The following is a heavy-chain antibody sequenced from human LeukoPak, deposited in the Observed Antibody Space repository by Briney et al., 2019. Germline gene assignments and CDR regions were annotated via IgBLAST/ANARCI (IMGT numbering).Heavy chain of an antibody. D-gene: IGHD4-4*01. V-gene: IGHV1-18*01. CDR2: ISAYNGNT. CDR3: ARDPYSNPYYYYYYGMDV. CDR1: GYTFTSYG. J-gene: IGHJ6*02. Sequence: ASVKVSCKASGYTFTSYGISWVRQAPGQGLEWMGWISAYNGNTNYAQKLQGRVTMTTDTSTSTAYMELRSLRSDDTAVYYCARDPYSNPYYYYYYGMDVWGQGTTVTVSS.